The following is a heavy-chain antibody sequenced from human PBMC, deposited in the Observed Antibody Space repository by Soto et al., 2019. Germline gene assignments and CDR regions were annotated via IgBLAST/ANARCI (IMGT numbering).Heavy chain of an antibody. CDR3: ARARLPKVAGTFMGYNWFDP. J-gene: IGHJ5*02. D-gene: IGHD6-19*01. Sequence: GGSLRLSCAASGFTFSDYYMSWIRQAPGKGLEWVSYISSSGSTIYYADSVKGRFTISRDNAKNSLYLQMNSLRAEDTAVYYCARARLPKVAGTFMGYNWFDPWGQGTLVTVSS. CDR1: GFTFSDYY. CDR2: ISSSGSTI. V-gene: IGHV3-11*01.